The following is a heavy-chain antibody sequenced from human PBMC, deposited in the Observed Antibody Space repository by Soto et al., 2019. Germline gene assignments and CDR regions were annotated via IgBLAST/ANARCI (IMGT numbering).Heavy chain of an antibody. CDR3: ARSGIVVVPAAKRRPFDY. CDR2: INHSGST. D-gene: IGHD2-2*01. V-gene: IGHV4-34*01. Sequence: QVQLQQWGAGLLKPSETLSLTCAVYGGSFSGYYWSWIRQPPGKGLEWIGEINHSGSTNYNPSLKSRVTVSVDPSKNQFSLKLSSVTAADTAVYYCARSGIVVVPAAKRRPFDYWGQGTLVTVSS. J-gene: IGHJ4*02. CDR1: GGSFSGYY.